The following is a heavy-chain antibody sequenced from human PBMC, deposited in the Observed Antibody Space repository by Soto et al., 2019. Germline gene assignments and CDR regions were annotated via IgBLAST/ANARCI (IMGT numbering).Heavy chain of an antibody. CDR3: GRSDDSSGSIALDY. J-gene: IGHJ4*02. CDR2: IYYSGST. Sequence: LSLTCTVSGGSISSGGYYWSWIRQHPGKGLEWIGYIYYSGSTYYNPSLKSRVTISVDTSXXXFXXXLXSXTAADTAVYYCGRSDDSSGSIALDYWGQGTLVTVSS. CDR1: GGSISSGGYY. V-gene: IGHV4-30-4*08. D-gene: IGHD3-22*01.